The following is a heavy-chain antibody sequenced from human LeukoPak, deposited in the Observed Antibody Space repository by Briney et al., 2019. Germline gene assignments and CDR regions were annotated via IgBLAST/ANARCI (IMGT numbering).Heavy chain of an antibody. J-gene: IGHJ4*02. V-gene: IGHV1-18*01. CDR2: ISAYNGNT. CDR1: GYTFTSYG. D-gene: IGHD4-17*01. CDR3: ARVPLLLVTTPSDY. Sequence: ASVKVSCKASGYTFTSYGISWVRQAPGQGLEWMGWISAYNGNTNYAQKLQGRVTMTTDTSTSTAYMELRSLRSDDTAVYCCARVPLLLVTTPSDYWGQGTLVTVSS.